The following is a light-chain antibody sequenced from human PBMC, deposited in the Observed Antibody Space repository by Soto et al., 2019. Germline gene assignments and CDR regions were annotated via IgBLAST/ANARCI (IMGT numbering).Light chain of an antibody. Sequence: DMVMRRSPATLSVSPGERATLSCRVSQSFRGLLAWYQQKPGQAPRLLIYDAYNRATGIPARFSGSGSGTEFTLTISSLQSEDFAVYYCQQYNNWPRTFGQGTKVDIK. V-gene: IGKV3-15*01. CDR2: DAY. CDR3: QQYNNWPRT. CDR1: QSFRGL. J-gene: IGKJ1*01.